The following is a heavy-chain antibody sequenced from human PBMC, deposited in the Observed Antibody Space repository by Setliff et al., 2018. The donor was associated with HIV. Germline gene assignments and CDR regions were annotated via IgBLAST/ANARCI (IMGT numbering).Heavy chain of an antibody. J-gene: IGHJ4*02. Sequence: ASVKVSCKASGYTFTSYYMHWVRQAPGQGLEWMGIINPSGGSTSYSPKFQGRVTITTDESTTTAYMDLSSLRSEDTAVYYCARDRLGHIDRPYFDYWGQGTLVTVSS. CDR3: ARDRLGHIDRPYFDY. CDR2: INPSGGST. CDR1: GYTFTSYY. D-gene: IGHD2-21*01. V-gene: IGHV1-46*01.